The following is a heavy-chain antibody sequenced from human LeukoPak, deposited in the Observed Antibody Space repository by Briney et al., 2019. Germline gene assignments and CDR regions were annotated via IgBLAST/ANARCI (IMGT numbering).Heavy chain of an antibody. Sequence: GASVKVSCKASGYTFTSYDINWVRQATGQGLEWMGWMNPNSGNTNYAQKLQGRVTMTTDTSTSTAYMELRSLRSDDTAVYYCAREEVRRAVAGYFDYWGQGTLVTVSS. D-gene: IGHD6-19*01. J-gene: IGHJ4*02. CDR1: GYTFTSYD. CDR2: MNPNSGNT. V-gene: IGHV1-18*01. CDR3: AREEVRRAVAGYFDY.